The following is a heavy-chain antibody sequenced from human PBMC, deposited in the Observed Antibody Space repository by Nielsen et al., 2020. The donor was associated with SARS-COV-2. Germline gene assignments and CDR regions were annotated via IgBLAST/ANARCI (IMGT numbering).Heavy chain of an antibody. CDR1: GGSISSSSYY. CDR3: ARHDYDILTGYYSSFDY. CDR2: IYYSGST. J-gene: IGHJ4*02. Sequence: SETLSLTCTVSGGSISSSSYYWGWIRQPPGKGLEWIGSIYYSGSTYYNPSLKSRVTISVDTSKNQFSLKLSSVTAADTAVYYCARHDYDILTGYYSSFDYWGQGTLVTVSS. D-gene: IGHD3-9*01. V-gene: IGHV4-39*01.